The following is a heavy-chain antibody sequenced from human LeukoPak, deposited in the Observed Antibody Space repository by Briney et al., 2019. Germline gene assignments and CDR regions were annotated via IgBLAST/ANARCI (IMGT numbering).Heavy chain of an antibody. Sequence: GGSLRLSCVASGFTFSSYWMRWVRQGPGKGLVWVSRISSDGSTTSYAASVKGRFTIPRDNAKNTLYLQMNSLRVEDTAVYYCARDSRYYYDSRNYGNVASDMWGQGTMVTVSS. CDR3: ARDSRYYYDSRNYGNVASDM. CDR2: ISSDGSTT. D-gene: IGHD3-10*01. V-gene: IGHV3-74*01. J-gene: IGHJ3*02. CDR1: GFTFSSYW.